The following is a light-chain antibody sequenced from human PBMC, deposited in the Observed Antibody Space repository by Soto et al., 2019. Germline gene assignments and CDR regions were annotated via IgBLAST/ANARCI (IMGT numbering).Light chain of an antibody. CDR2: GAS. J-gene: IGKJ3*01. V-gene: IGKV3-15*01. CDR1: QSVSSN. Sequence: EIVMTQSPATLSVSPVERATLSCRASQSVSSNLAWYQQTPGQAPRLLIYGASTRATGIPARFSGSGSGTEFTLTISSLQSEDFAVYYCQQYNNWPVTFGPGTKVDIK. CDR3: QQYNNWPVT.